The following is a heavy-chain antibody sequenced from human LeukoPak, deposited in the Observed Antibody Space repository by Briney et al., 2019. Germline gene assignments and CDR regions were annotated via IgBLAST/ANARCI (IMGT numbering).Heavy chain of an antibody. D-gene: IGHD6-13*01. J-gene: IGHJ4*02. CDR3: AKGLTYSSSWPHDY. CDR2: ISYDGSNK. Sequence: GRSLRLSCAASGFTFSSYGMHWVRQAPGKGLKWVAVISYDGSNKYYADSVKGRFTISRDNSKNTLYLQMNSLRAEDTAVYYCAKGLTYSSSWPHDYWGQGTLVTVSS. CDR1: GFTFSSYG. V-gene: IGHV3-30*18.